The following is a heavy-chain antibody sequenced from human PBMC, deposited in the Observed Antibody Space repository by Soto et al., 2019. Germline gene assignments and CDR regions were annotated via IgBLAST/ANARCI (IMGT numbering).Heavy chain of an antibody. CDR3: ARGRHWFGP. CDR1: GGSISSYY. CDR2: IYTSGST. Sequence: SETLSLTCTVSGGSISSYYWSWIRQPAGKGLEWIGRIYTSGSTNYNPSLKSRVTMSVDTSKNQVSLTLTAVNAADTAVYFCARGRHWFGPWGQGTLVTVSS. V-gene: IGHV4-4*07. J-gene: IGHJ5*02.